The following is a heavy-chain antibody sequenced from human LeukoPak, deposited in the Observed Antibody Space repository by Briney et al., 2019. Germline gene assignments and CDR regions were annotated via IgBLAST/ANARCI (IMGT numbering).Heavy chain of an antibody. D-gene: IGHD6-19*01. J-gene: IGHJ4*02. CDR1: GGSISSSSYY. Sequence: SETLSLTCTVSGGSISSSSYYWGWIRQPPGKGLEWIGSIYYSGSTYYNPSLRSRVTMSLDTSKNQFSLKLSSVTAADTAVYYCAVQTWSSAWYYFDYWGQGTLVTVSS. V-gene: IGHV4-39*07. CDR3: AVQTWSSAWYYFDY. CDR2: IYYSGST.